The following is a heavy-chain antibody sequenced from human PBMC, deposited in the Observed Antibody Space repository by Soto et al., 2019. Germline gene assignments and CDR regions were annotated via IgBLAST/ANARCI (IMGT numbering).Heavy chain of an antibody. CDR3: ARDTRIDILTGYYEDY. V-gene: IGHV1-69*13. CDR1: GGTFSSHA. CDR2: IIPIFGTA. J-gene: IGHJ4*02. Sequence: ASVKVSCKASGGTFSSHAISWVRQAPGQGLEWMGGIIPIFGTANYAQKFQGRVTITADESTSTAYMELSSLRSEDTAVYYCARDTRIDILTGYYEDYWGQGTLVTVSS. D-gene: IGHD3-9*01.